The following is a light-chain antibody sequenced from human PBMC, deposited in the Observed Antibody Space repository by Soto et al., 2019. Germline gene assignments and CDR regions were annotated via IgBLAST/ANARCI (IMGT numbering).Light chain of an antibody. CDR2: KTS. CDR3: QQYSNYWT. CDR1: QSVDSW. J-gene: IGKJ1*01. Sequence: DIQMTQSPSTLSASIGDRVTITCRASQSVDSWLAWYQQKPGKAPKLLIYKTSNLESGVPSRFSGSGSGTEFTLTISNLQPEDFATYYCQQYSNYWTFGQGTKV. V-gene: IGKV1-5*03.